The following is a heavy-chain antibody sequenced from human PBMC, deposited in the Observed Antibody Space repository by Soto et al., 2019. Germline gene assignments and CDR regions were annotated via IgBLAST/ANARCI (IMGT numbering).Heavy chain of an antibody. D-gene: IGHD3-10*01. CDR1: ALTASKNY. CDR2: IYSGGTT. Sequence: EVQLVESGGGLIQPGGSLRLSCAGSALTASKNYMSWVRQPPGKGLEWVSVIYSGGTTYYADSVKDRFSISRDNSKSTMYLQMDNLSAGDTAVYYCARGGSGSDWDYYGMDVWGQGTPVTVSS. CDR3: ARGGSGSDWDYYGMDV. V-gene: IGHV3-66*01. J-gene: IGHJ6*02.